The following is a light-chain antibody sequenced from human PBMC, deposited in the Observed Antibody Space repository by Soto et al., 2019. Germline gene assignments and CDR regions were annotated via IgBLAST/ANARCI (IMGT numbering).Light chain of an antibody. CDR1: SSDVGGHNF. V-gene: IGLV2-8*01. CDR2: EVT. Sequence: QSVLTQPPSASGSPGQSVTISCTGTSSDVGGHNFVSWYQQHPGKAPKFLIYEVTKRPSGVPDRFSGSKSGITASLTVSGLQADDEAYYYCSAYAGNNNPVMFGGGTKLTVL. CDR3: SAYAGNNNPVM. J-gene: IGLJ3*02.